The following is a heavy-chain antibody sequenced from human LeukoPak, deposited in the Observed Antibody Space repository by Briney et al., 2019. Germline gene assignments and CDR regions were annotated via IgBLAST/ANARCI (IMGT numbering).Heavy chain of an antibody. CDR1: GLTFNSYW. D-gene: IGHD3-3*01. Sequence: GESLKTSCVASGLTFNSYWMNWVRQAPGKRLEWVANIKQDGSEKYYVDSVKGRFTISRDNAKNSLYLQMNSLRAEDTSVYFCAKPITISGATDAFDIWGQGTMVTVSS. CDR3: AKPITISGATDAFDI. J-gene: IGHJ3*02. CDR2: IKQDGSEK. V-gene: IGHV3-7*01.